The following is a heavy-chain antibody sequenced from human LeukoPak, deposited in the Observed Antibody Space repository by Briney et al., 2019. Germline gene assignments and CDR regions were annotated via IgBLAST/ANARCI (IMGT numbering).Heavy chain of an antibody. CDR2: IRWNSGSI. Sequence: GGSLRLSCAASGFTFDDYAMHWVRQAPGKGLEWVSGIRWNSGSIGYADSVKGRFTISRDNAKNSLYLQMNSLRAEDTALYYCARVAAAGPNDYWGQGTLVTVSS. J-gene: IGHJ4*02. V-gene: IGHV3-9*01. CDR1: GFTFDDYA. CDR3: ARVAAAGPNDY. D-gene: IGHD6-13*01.